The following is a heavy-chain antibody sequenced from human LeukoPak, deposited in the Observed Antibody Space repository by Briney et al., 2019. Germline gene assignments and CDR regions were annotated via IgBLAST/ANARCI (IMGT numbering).Heavy chain of an antibody. D-gene: IGHD3-10*01. J-gene: IGHJ6*03. CDR1: EFTFSNYG. CDR2: IRYDGTNK. Sequence: GGSLRLSCAASEFTFSNYGMHWVRQAPGKGLEWVAFIRYDGTNKYYADSVKGRFTISRDNSKNTLYLQMNSLSGEDTALYYCAKGVWFGDYYYMDVWGNGTTVTISS. CDR3: AKGVWFGDYYYMDV. V-gene: IGHV3-30*02.